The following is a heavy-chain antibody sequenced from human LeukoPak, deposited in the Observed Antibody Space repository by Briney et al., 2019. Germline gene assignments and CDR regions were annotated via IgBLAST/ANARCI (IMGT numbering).Heavy chain of an antibody. Sequence: ASVKVSCKASGGTFSSYAISWVRQAPGQGLEWMGGIIPIFGTANYAQKFQGRVTITADKSTSTAYMELSSLRSEDTAVYYCARPDRTIFGVAAFDIWGQGTMVTVSS. V-gene: IGHV1-69*06. CDR3: ARPDRTIFGVAAFDI. CDR1: GGTFSSYA. J-gene: IGHJ3*02. CDR2: IIPIFGTA. D-gene: IGHD3-3*01.